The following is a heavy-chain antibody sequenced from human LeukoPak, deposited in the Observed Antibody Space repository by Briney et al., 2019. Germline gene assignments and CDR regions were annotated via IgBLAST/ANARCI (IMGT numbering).Heavy chain of an antibody. Sequence: GGSLRLSCAASGFTFSSYGMHWVRQAPGKGLEWVAVISYDGSNKYYADSVKGRFTISRDNSKNTLYLQMNSLRAEDTAVYYCARAAYMVAPFDYWGQGTLVTVSS. J-gene: IGHJ4*02. CDR2: ISYDGSNK. D-gene: IGHD5-12*01. CDR3: ARAAYMVAPFDY. V-gene: IGHV3-30*03. CDR1: GFTFSSYG.